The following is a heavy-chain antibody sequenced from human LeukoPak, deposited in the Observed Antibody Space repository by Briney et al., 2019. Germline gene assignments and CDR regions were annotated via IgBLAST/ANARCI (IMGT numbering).Heavy chain of an antibody. CDR2: ISSSGNTI. Sequence: GGSLRLSCAASGFTFSSYSMNWVRQAPGKGLEWVSYISSSGNTIDYADSVKGRFTISRDNAKDSLFLQMNSLRADDTAIYYCARVISGTYGLDYWGQGTLVTVSS. J-gene: IGHJ4*02. D-gene: IGHD3-10*01. CDR3: ARVISGTYGLDY. CDR1: GFTFSSYS. V-gene: IGHV3-48*04.